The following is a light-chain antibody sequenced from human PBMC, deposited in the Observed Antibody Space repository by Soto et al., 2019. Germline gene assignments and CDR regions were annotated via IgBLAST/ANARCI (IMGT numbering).Light chain of an antibody. J-gene: IGLJ2*01. CDR2: DVS. CDR1: SSDVGGYNY. V-gene: IGLV2-14*01. CDR3: GSYTSSNTQL. Sequence: QSALTQPASVSGSPGQSIAISCTGTSSDVGGYNYVSWYQQHPGKAPKLMIYDVSNRPSGVSNRFSGSKCSNTASLTISGLQAEDEGDYYCGSYTSSNTQLFGGGTKLAVL.